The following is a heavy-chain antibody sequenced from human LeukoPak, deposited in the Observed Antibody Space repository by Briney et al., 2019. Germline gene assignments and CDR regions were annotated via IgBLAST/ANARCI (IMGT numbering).Heavy chain of an antibody. V-gene: IGHV1-2*06. CDR3: SASFSGYDRLFDY. Sequence: ASVKVSCKASGYTFTSYYMHWVRQAPGQGLEWVGRINPNSGGTNYAQKFQDRVTMTRDTSISTAYMELNRLTPDDTAVYYCSASFSGYDRLFDYWGQGTLVTVSS. J-gene: IGHJ4*02. D-gene: IGHD5-12*01. CDR2: INPNSGGT. CDR1: GYTFTSYY.